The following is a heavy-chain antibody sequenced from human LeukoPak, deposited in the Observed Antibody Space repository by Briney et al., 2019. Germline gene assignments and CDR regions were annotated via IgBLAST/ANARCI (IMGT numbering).Heavy chain of an antibody. CDR3: ARDSSGYLKVTYYFDY. CDR1: GYTFTSYA. CDR2: INAGNGNT. Sequence: ASVKVSCKASGYTFTSYAMHWVRQAPGQRLEWMGWINAGNGNTKYSQKFQGRVTITRDTSASTAYTELSSLRSEDTAVYYCARDSSGYLKVTYYFDYWGQGTLVTVSS. J-gene: IGHJ4*02. V-gene: IGHV1-3*01. D-gene: IGHD5-12*01.